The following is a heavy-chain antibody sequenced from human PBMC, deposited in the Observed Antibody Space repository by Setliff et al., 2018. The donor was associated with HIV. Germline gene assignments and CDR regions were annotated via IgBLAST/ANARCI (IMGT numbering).Heavy chain of an antibody. CDR3: AKGSYSSGRYDNYLDY. CDR1: GFTFSRYW. V-gene: IGHV3-74*03. CDR2: VDSDGSGT. D-gene: IGHD3-22*01. Sequence: GVLRLSCAASGFTFSRYWMHWIRQAPGKGLVWVSRVDSDGSGTTYADSVKGRFTISRDNAKNTVYLQMNGLRVEDTAVYYCAKGSYSSGRYDNYLDYWGQGALVTVSS. J-gene: IGHJ4*02.